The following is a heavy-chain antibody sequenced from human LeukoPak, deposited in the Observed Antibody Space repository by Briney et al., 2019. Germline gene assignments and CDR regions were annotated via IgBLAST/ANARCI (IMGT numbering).Heavy chain of an antibody. CDR1: GFTFSSYG. CDR2: ISYDGSNK. Sequence: GGSLRLSCAASGFTFSSYGMHWVRQAPGKGLEWVAVISYDGSNKYYADSVKGRFTISRDNSKNTLYLQMNSLRAEDTAVYYCARDFDYWGQGTLVTVSS. V-gene: IGHV3-30*03. CDR3: ARDFDY. J-gene: IGHJ4*02.